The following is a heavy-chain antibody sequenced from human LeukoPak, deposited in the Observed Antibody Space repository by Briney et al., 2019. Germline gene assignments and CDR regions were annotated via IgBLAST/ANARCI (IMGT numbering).Heavy chain of an antibody. CDR3: AREEYSSDWYGHDS. CDR1: GGSISNTNYY. Sequence: PSETLSLTCTVSGGSISNTNYYWAWIRQPPGRGLEWIGSIYYTGTTFDNPSLKSRVTLSVDASKNQFSLRLTSVTAADTAFYYCAREEYSSDWYGHDSWGQGTLVTVSS. CDR2: IYYTGTT. D-gene: IGHD6-13*01. J-gene: IGHJ4*02. V-gene: IGHV4-39*07.